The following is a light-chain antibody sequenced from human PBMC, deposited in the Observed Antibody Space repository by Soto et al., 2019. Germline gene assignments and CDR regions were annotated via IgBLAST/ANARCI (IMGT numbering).Light chain of an antibody. CDR3: QQYNNWPPIT. CDR1: QSVSSD. V-gene: IGKV3-15*01. Sequence: EIVMTQSPATLSVSPGERATLSCRASQSVSSDLAWYQQKPGQAPKLLIYGASTRATGIPARFSGSGSGTDFTLTISSLQSEDFAVYYCQQYNNWPPITFGGGTKVDIK. J-gene: IGKJ4*01. CDR2: GAS.